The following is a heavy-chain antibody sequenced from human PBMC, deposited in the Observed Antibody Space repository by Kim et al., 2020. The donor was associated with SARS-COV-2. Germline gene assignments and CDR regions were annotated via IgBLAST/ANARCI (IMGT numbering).Heavy chain of an antibody. J-gene: IGHJ4*02. CDR2: IDYSGST. CDR1: GASISSGGYY. V-gene: IGHV4-31*03. D-gene: IGHD5-12*01. CDR3: VRGRRDGYNYFDY. Sequence: SETLSLTCTVSGASISSGGYYWSWIRQHQGKGLEWIAYIDYSGSTDDNPSVKSRLIISLDKSKNQISLKLSAVTAADTAGYYCVRGRRDGYNYFDYWGQGTLVTVSS.